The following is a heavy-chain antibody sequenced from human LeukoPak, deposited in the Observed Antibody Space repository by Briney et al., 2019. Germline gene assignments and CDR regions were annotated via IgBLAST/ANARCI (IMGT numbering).Heavy chain of an antibody. Sequence: GESLKISCKGSGYSFTSYWIGWVRQMPGKGLEWMGIIYPGDSDTRYSPSFQGQVTISADKSISTAYLQWSSLKASDTAMYYCARHRDHPYYDFWSGPQSGPQNYYYYMDVWGKGTTVTVSS. CDR3: ARHRDHPYYDFWSGPQSGPQNYYYYMDV. CDR2: IYPGDSDT. D-gene: IGHD3-3*01. CDR1: GYSFTSYW. J-gene: IGHJ6*03. V-gene: IGHV5-51*01.